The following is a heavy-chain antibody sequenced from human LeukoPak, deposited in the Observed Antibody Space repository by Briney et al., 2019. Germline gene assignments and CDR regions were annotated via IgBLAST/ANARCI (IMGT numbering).Heavy chain of an antibody. CDR2: ISGSGGST. CDR1: GFTFSSYA. V-gene: IGHV3-23*01. D-gene: IGHD3-10*01. J-gene: IGHJ6*02. Sequence: GGSLRLSCAASGFTFSSYAMSWVRQAPGKGLEWVSAISGSGGSTYYADSVKGRFTISRDNSKNTLYLQMNSLRAEDTAVYYCAKDAYYYGSGSYYPKRVNYYYGMDVWGQGTTATVSS. CDR3: AKDAYYYGSGSYYPKRVNYYYGMDV.